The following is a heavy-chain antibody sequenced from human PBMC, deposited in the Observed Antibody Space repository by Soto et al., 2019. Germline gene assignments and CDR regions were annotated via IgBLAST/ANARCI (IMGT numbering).Heavy chain of an antibody. Sequence: PSETLSLTCAVYGGSFSDDASSSDWYWNWIRQSPGKGPEWIGEIDRSGRTKYNPSLKSRVSISVDTSKNQFSLKLSSVTAADTAVYYCARDGYDFVFDYWGQGTLVTVSS. D-gene: IGHD5-12*01. CDR3: ARDGYDFVFDY. V-gene: IGHV4-34*01. CDR2: IDRSGRT. CDR1: GGSFSDDASSSDWY. J-gene: IGHJ4*02.